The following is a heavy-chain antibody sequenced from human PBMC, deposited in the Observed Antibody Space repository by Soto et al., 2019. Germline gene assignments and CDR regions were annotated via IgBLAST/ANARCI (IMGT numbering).Heavy chain of an antibody. CDR1: GYTLTELS. J-gene: IGHJ4*02. CDR3: ASPSTRTELALDY. Sequence: ASVKVSCKVSGYTLTELSMHWVRQAPGKGLEWMGGFDPEDGETIYAQKFQGRVTMTEDTTTDTAYMELSSLRSEDTAVYYCASPSTRTELALDYWGQGTLVTVSS. CDR2: FDPEDGET. D-gene: IGHD6-13*01. V-gene: IGHV1-24*01.